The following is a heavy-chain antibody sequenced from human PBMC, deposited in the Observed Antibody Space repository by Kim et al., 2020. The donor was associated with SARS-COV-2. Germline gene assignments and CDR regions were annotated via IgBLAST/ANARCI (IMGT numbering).Heavy chain of an antibody. J-gene: IGHJ4*02. D-gene: IGHD5-18*01. CDR3: ARARGYSYGSPGY. V-gene: IGHV1-2*02. Sequence: YAQKFQGRVTMTRDTSISTAYMELSRLRSDDTAVYYCARARGYSYGSPGYWGQGTLVTVSS.